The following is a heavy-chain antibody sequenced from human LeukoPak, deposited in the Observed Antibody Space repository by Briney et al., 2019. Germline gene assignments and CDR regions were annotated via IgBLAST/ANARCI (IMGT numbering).Heavy chain of an antibody. CDR2: ISSTSNDI. D-gene: IGHD6-13*01. Sequence: GGSLRLSCAASGFTFSDYDMNWVRQAPGKGLERVSYISSTSNDIYYADSVKGRFTISRDDAKNSLYLQMNSLSAEDTAVYYCARDAGAGFDYWGQGTLVTVSS. CDR3: ARDAGAGFDY. J-gene: IGHJ4*02. V-gene: IGHV3-21*06. CDR1: GFTFSDYD.